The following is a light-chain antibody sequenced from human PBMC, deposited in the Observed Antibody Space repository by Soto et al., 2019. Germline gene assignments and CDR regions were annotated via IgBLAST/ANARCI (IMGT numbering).Light chain of an antibody. CDR2: DVN. CDR1: SSDVGGYNY. V-gene: IGLV2-11*01. J-gene: IGLJ3*02. CDR3: CSYAGTYTWV. Sequence: QSVLTQPRSVSGSPGQSVTISCTGTSSDVGGYNYVSWYQQHPDKAPKLMISDVNKRPSGVPDRFSGSKSGNTASLTISGLQAEDEADYYCCSYAGTYTWVFGGGTKVTVL.